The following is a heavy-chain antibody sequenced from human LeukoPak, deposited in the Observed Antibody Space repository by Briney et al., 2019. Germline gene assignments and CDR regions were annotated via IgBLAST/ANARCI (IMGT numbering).Heavy chain of an antibody. CDR3: ARDSVVAGTGNWFDP. D-gene: IGHD6-19*01. J-gene: IGHJ5*02. CDR1: GFTFSSYA. V-gene: IGHV3-30*04. Sequence: GGSLRLSCAASGFTFSSYAMHWVRQAPGKGLEWVAVISYDGSNKYYADSVKGRFTISRDNSKDTLYLQMNSLRAEDTAVYYCARDSVVAGTGNWFDPWGQGTLVTVSS. CDR2: ISYDGSNK.